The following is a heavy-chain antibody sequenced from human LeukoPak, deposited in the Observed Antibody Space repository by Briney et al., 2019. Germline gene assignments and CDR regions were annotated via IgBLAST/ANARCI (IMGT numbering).Heavy chain of an antibody. CDR3: ASSIAVAGTGLLVY. D-gene: IGHD6-19*01. V-gene: IGHV1-18*04. Sequence: ASVKVSCKASGYTFTSYGISWVRHAPGQGLEWIGWISAYNGNTNYAQKLQGRVTMTTDTSTSTAYMELRSLRSDDTAVYYCASSIAVAGTGLLVYWGQGTLVTVSS. CDR1: GYTFTSYG. J-gene: IGHJ4*02. CDR2: ISAYNGNT.